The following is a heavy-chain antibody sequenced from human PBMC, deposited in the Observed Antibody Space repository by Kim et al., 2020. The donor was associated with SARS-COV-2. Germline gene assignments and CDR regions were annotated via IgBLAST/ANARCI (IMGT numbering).Heavy chain of an antibody. J-gene: IGHJ4*02. Sequence: SETLSLTCTVSGGSISSGGYYWSWIRQHPGKGLEWIGYIYYSGSTYYNPSLKSRVTISVDTSKNQFSLKLSSVTAADTAVYYCARVPNGWLQFDYWGQGTLVTVSS. CDR1: GGSISSGGYY. D-gene: IGHD5-12*01. CDR2: IYYSGST. V-gene: IGHV4-31*03. CDR3: ARVPNGWLQFDY.